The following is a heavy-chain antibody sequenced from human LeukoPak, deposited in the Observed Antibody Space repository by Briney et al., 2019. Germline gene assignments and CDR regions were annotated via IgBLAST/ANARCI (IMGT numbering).Heavy chain of an antibody. D-gene: IGHD2-8*01. CDR2: IYYSGST. Sequence: PSETLSLTCTVSGGSISSVDYFWSWIRQPPGKGLEWIGYIYYSGSTYYNPSLKSRVTISVDTSKNQFSLRLSSVTAADTATYYCARQPYNGPQSLVSWGRGTLVTVSS. J-gene: IGHJ5*01. CDR3: ARQPYNGPQSLVS. CDR1: GGSISSVDYF. V-gene: IGHV4-30-4*01.